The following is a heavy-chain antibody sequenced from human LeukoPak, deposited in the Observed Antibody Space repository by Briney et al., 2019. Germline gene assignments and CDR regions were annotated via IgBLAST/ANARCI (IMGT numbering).Heavy chain of an antibody. CDR2: INPSGGGT. Sequence: ASVKVSCKASGYTFTHYHMHWVRQAPGQGLEWMGVINPSGGGTSYAQKFQGRVTMTEDTSTDTAYMELSSLRSEDTAVYYCATGPGFDPWGQGTLVTVSS. CDR3: ATGPGFDP. J-gene: IGHJ5*02. V-gene: IGHV1-46*01. CDR1: GYTFTHYH.